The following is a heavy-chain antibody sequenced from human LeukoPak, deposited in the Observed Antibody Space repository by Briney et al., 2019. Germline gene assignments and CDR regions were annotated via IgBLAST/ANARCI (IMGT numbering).Heavy chain of an antibody. J-gene: IGHJ4*02. D-gene: IGHD3-9*01. V-gene: IGHV1-69*06. Sequence: GASVKVSCKASGGTFSSYAISWVRQAPGQGLEWMGGIIPTFGTANYAQKFQGRVTITADKSTSTAYMELSSLRSEDTAVYYCAREVNYDILTGYYAHFDYWGQGTLVTVSS. CDR3: AREVNYDILTGYYAHFDY. CDR1: GGTFSSYA. CDR2: IIPTFGTA.